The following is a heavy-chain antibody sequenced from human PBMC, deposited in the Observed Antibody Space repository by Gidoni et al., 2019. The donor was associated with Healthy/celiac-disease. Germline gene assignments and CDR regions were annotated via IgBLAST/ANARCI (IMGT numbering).Heavy chain of an antibody. CDR3: ARVTSGSYYQIDY. Sequence: QVQLQESGPGLVKPSETLSLTCTVSGGSISSYYWSWIRQPPGKGLEWIGYIYYSGSTNYNPSLKSRVTISVDTSKNQFSLKLSSVTAADTAVYYCARVTSGSYYQIDYWGQGTLVTVSS. D-gene: IGHD1-26*01. V-gene: IGHV4-59*01. CDR2: IYYSGST. CDR1: GGSISSYY. J-gene: IGHJ4*02.